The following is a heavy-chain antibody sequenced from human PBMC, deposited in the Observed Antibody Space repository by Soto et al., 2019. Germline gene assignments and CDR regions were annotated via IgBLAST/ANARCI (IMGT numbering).Heavy chain of an antibody. Sequence: QVQLQESGPGLVKPSQTLSLTCTVSGGSISSGGYYWSWIRQHPGKGLEWIGYTYSSASTYYNPSHTSRATISVHTSKNQFSRTLSSVTAADTAVYYCARSINPWGQGALVTVSS. V-gene: IGHV4-31*03. D-gene: IGHD3-10*01. CDR3: ARSINP. J-gene: IGHJ5*02. CDR1: GGSISSGGYY. CDR2: TYSSAST.